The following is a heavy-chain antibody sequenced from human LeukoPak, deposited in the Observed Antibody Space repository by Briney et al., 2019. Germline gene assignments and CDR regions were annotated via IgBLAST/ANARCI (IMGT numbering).Heavy chain of an antibody. D-gene: IGHD5-18*01. J-gene: IGHJ4*02. CDR2: IYYSGRT. Sequence: PSETLSLTCTVSGGSISRYYWSWIRTPPPKGLERIGDIYYSGRTNYNPSLKSRVTISVDTSKDQFSLKLSSVTAADTAVYYCATSPIQLWLHFDYWGQGALVAVCS. V-gene: IGHV4-59*01. CDR1: GGSISRYY. CDR3: ATSPIQLWLHFDY.